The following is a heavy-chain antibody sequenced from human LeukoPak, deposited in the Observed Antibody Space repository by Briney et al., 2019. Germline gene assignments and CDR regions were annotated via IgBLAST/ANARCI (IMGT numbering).Heavy chain of an antibody. Sequence: GESLKISCKGSGYIFTNYWIGWVRQMPGKGLEWMGIIYPGDSDTRYSPSFQGQVTISADKSISTTYLQWSSLKASDTAMYYCARLVRYCSTTSCSSANYFDPWGQGTLVTVSS. CDR1: GYIFTNYW. J-gene: IGHJ5*02. D-gene: IGHD2-2*01. V-gene: IGHV5-51*01. CDR2: IYPGDSDT. CDR3: ARLVRYCSTTSCSSANYFDP.